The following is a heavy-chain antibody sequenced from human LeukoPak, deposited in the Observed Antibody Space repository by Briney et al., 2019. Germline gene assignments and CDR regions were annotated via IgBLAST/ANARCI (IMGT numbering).Heavy chain of an antibody. CDR1: GGSFSGYY. CDR3: ARGASSGLYYQFDY. Sequence: KTSETLSLTCAVYGGSFSGYYWSWIRQPPGKGLEWIGEINHSGSTNYNPSLKSRVTISVDTSKNQFSLKLSSVTAADTAVYYCARGASSGLYYQFDYWGQGTLVTVSS. D-gene: IGHD6-19*01. J-gene: IGHJ4*02. CDR2: INHSGST. V-gene: IGHV4-34*01.